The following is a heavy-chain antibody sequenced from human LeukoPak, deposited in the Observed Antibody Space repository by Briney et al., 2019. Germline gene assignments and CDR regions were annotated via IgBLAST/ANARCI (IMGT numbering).Heavy chain of an antibody. Sequence: QSGGSLRLSCAASGFTFSSYGMHWVRQAPGKGLEWVAFIRYDGSNKYYADSVKGRFTISRDNSKNTLYLQMNSLRAEDTAVYYCAKGRPHRGWASSWAHRKTGAFDIWGQGTMVTVSS. J-gene: IGHJ3*02. CDR1: GFTFSSYG. CDR3: AKGRPHRGWASSWAHRKTGAFDI. CDR2: IRYDGSNK. V-gene: IGHV3-30*02. D-gene: IGHD6-13*01.